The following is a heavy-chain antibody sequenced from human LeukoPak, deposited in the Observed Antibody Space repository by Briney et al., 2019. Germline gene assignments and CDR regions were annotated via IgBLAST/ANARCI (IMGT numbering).Heavy chain of an antibody. CDR1: GFTFDDYA. D-gene: IGHD2-15*01. J-gene: IGHJ4*02. CDR3: AKDIGRYCSGGSCYDY. CDR2: ISWNSGSI. V-gene: IGHV3-9*03. Sequence: PGGSLRLSCAASGFTFDDYAMHWVRQAPGKGLEWVSGISWNSGSIGYPDSVKGRFTISRDNAKNSLYLQMNSLRAEDMALYYCAKDIGRYCSGGSCYDYWGQGTLVTVSS.